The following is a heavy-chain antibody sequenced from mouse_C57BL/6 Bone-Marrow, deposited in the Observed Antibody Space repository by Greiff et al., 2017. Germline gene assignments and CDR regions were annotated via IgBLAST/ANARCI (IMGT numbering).Heavy chain of an antibody. CDR3: SRDRVSGGFAMGY. Sequence: EVKLVESGGGLVKPGGSLKLSCAASGFTFSSYAMSWVRQTPEKRLEWVATISDGGSYTYYPDNVKGRFTISRDNAKNNLYLQMSHLKSEDTAMYSCSRDRVSGGFAMGYWGPGTSVTVSS. CDR2: ISDGGSYT. J-gene: IGHJ4*01. V-gene: IGHV5-4*01. CDR1: GFTFSSYA. D-gene: IGHD3-1*01.